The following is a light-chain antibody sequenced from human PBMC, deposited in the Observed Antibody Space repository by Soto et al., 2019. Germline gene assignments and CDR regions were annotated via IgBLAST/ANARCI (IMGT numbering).Light chain of an antibody. CDR1: RSNIGSNT. Sequence: QSVLTQPPSASGTPGQRVTISCSGSRSNIGSNTVNWYQQLPGTAPKLLIYSNNQWPSGVPDRFSGSKSGTSASLAISGLQSEDEADYYCARWDDSLNGWVFGGGTKLTVL. V-gene: IGLV1-44*01. CDR3: ARWDDSLNGWV. CDR2: SNN. J-gene: IGLJ3*02.